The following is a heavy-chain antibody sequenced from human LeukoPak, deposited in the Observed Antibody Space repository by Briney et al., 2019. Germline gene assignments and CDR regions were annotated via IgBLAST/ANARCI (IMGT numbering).Heavy chain of an antibody. V-gene: IGHV4-59*01. CDR2: IYYSGST. J-gene: IGHJ6*03. Sequence: SETLSLTCTVSGGSISSYYWSWIRQPPGKGLEWIGYIYYSGSTNYNPSLKSRVTISVDTSKTQFSLRVTSMTAADTAVYYCARMIGGYNSFPGLATDYYYFSYMDVWGKGTTVTVSS. D-gene: IGHD5-24*01. CDR3: ARMIGGYNSFPGLATDYYYFSYMDV. CDR1: GGSISSYY.